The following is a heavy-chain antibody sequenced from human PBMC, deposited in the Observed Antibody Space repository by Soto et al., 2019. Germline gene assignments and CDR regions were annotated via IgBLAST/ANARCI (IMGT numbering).Heavy chain of an antibody. D-gene: IGHD1-7*01. CDR2: MNPTTGST. Sequence: QVQLVQSGAEVKKPGASVKVACKASGYTFTSYDIKWVRQATGQGLEWMGWMNPTTGSTGFAQKLHGSVTMISNTPISAAYLELSRLTSEDTAVYYCARGRLVAGTVDSWGQGTLVTVSS. J-gene: IGHJ4*02. V-gene: IGHV1-8*01. CDR3: ARGRLVAGTVDS. CDR1: GYTFTSYD.